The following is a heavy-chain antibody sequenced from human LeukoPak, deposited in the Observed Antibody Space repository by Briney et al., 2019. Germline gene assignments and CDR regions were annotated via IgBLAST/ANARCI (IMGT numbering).Heavy chain of an antibody. J-gene: IGHJ4*02. Sequence: GGSLRLSCAASGFTFSSYAMSWVRQAPGKGLEWVSAISGSGGSTYYADSVKGRFTISRDNSKDTLYLQMNSLRAEDTAVYYCAKAAVLWFGEYLFDYWGQGTLVTVSS. CDR2: ISGSGGST. CDR1: GFTFSSYA. CDR3: AKAAVLWFGEYLFDY. D-gene: IGHD3-10*01. V-gene: IGHV3-23*01.